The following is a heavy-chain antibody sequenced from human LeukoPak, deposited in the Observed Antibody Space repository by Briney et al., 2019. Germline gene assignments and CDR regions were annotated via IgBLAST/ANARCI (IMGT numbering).Heavy chain of an antibody. D-gene: IGHD4-17*01. CDR2: TYYGGST. CDR3: ARGPSVTSIGGP. CDR1: GGSISHYY. V-gene: IGHV4-59*01. Sequence: SETLSLTCTVSGGSISHYYWSWVRQPPEKGLEWIGYTYYGGSTKFNPSIKSRGAISVDTSKKQFSLNLTSVTSADTAVYYCARGPSVTSIGGPWGQGTLVTVSA. J-gene: IGHJ5*02.